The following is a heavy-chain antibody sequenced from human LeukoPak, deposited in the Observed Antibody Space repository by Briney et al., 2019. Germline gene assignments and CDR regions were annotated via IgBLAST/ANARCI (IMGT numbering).Heavy chain of an antibody. D-gene: IGHD1-7*01. V-gene: IGHV3-66*02. Sequence: GGSLRLSCAASGFTVSSNYMSWVRQVPGKGLEWVSVIYSGGSTYYADSVKGRFTISRDNSKNTLYLQMNSLRAEDTAVYYCANINWNYVFDYWGQGTLVTVSS. CDR2: IYSGGST. CDR3: ANINWNYVFDY. CDR1: GFTVSSNY. J-gene: IGHJ4*02.